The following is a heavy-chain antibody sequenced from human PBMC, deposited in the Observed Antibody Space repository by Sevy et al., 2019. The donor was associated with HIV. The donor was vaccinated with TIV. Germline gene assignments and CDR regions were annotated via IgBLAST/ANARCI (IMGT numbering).Heavy chain of an antibody. CDR1: GFAFSSYT. CDR2: ISYDESIE. V-gene: IGHV3-30*14. D-gene: IGHD4-17*01. Sequence: GGSLRLSCAASGFAFSSYTVHWVRQAPDKGLEWVALISYDESIEYYADSVRGRFTSSRDTSEGTLYLQMSSLRAEDTAVYYCAREGNYGDSGDAFDIWGQGTLVTVSS. J-gene: IGHJ3*02. CDR3: AREGNYGDSGDAFDI.